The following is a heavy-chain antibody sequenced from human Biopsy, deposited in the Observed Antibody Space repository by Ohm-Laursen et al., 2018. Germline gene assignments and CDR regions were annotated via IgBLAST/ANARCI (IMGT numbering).Heavy chain of an antibody. J-gene: IGHJ4*02. D-gene: IGHD6-19*01. Sequence: TLSPTCSVYGGSFSGYYWSWIRQPPGKGLEWIGEINHSGSTNYNPSLKSRVTISVDTSKNQFSLKLSSVTAADTAVYYCARGRLRAVARFDYWGQGTLVTVSS. V-gene: IGHV4-34*01. CDR1: GGSFSGYY. CDR3: ARGRLRAVARFDY. CDR2: INHSGST.